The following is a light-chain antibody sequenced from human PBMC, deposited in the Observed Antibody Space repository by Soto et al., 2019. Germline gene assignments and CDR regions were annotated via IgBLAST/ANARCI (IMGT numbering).Light chain of an antibody. V-gene: IGKV2D-29*01. CDR1: QSLLYSDEKTY. CDR2: EVS. Sequence: DIVMTQTPLSLSVTPGQPASISCKSSQSLLYSDEKTYLYWYLQKPGQPPQLLIYEVSNRFSRVPDRFSGSGSGTDFTLKISRVAADDVGAYSCTQRTQLPITFGQGTRLEI. J-gene: IGKJ5*01. CDR3: TQRTQLPIT.